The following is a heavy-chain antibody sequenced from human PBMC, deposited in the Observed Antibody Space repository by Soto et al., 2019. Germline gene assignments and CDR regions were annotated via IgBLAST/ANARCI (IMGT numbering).Heavy chain of an antibody. CDR3: ATRHRSDTNCYEPDYYQYGMDV. CDR2: INPNSGGT. V-gene: IGHV1-2*02. J-gene: IGHJ6*02. Sequence: QVQLVQSGAEVKKPGASVKVSCKASGYTFTGYYMHWVRQAPGQGLEWMGWINPNSGGTNYGQNFQGRVTVTRDTSISTAYMELRRLRSDDTAVYYCATRHRSDTNCYEPDYYQYGMDVWGQGTTVTVSS. CDR1: GYTFTGYY. D-gene: IGHD2-2*01.